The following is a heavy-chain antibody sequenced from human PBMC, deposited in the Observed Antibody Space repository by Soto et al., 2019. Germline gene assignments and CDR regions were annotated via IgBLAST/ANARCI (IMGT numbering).Heavy chain of an antibody. CDR3: APKRSGESNFYY. CDR2: IYWDDDK. D-gene: IGHD2-15*01. V-gene: IGHV2-5*02. CDR1: GFSLSTSGVG. J-gene: IGHJ4*02. Sequence: QITLKESGPSLVQPTQTLTLTCTFSGFSLSTSGVGVGWIRQPPGKALEWLALIYWDDDKRYSPSLKSRLTLTQDTSKNQVVLTRASMDPVDTATYYCAPKRSGESNFYYLGQGTLVTVSS.